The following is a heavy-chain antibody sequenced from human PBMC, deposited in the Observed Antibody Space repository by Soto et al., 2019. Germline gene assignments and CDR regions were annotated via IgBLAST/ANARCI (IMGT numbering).Heavy chain of an antibody. D-gene: IGHD3-10*01. V-gene: IGHV1-69*01. CDR2: IIPIFGTA. CDR1: GGTFSSYA. Sequence: QVPLVQSGAEVKKPGSSVKVSCKASGGTFSSYAISWVRQAPEQGLEWMGGIIPIFGTANYAQKFQGRVTITADESTSTAYMELSSLRSEDTAVYYCARDIVRGSIHWFDPWGLGTLVTVSS. CDR3: ARDIVRGSIHWFDP. J-gene: IGHJ5*02.